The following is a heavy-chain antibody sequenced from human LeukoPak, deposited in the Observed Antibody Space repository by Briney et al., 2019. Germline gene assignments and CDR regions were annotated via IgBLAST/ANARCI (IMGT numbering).Heavy chain of an antibody. CDR2: IRYDGSNK. Sequence: SGGSLRLSCAASGFTFSSYGMHWVRQAPGKGLEWVAFIRYDGSNKYYADSVKGRFTISRDNSKNTLYLQMNRLRAEDTAVYYCAKERNYYDSSGYYSVAGGPDYWGQGTLVTVSS. V-gene: IGHV3-30*02. D-gene: IGHD3-22*01. CDR3: AKERNYYDSSGYYSVAGGPDY. CDR1: GFTFSSYG. J-gene: IGHJ4*02.